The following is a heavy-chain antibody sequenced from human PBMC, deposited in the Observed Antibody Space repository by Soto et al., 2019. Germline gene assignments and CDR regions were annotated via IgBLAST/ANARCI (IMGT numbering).Heavy chain of an antibody. V-gene: IGHV3-30*03. CDR1: GFNVSSNG. J-gene: IGHJ4*02. CDR2: ISYDGSHK. Sequence: GGSLRLSCAASGFNVSSNGMFWVRQAPGEGLEWVAIISYDGSHKYYGDSVKGRFTISRDSSRDTLFLQMNSLRPEDTAVYYCVSAPPASALFRFDYWGQGTLVTVSS. CDR3: VSAPPASALFRFDY. D-gene: IGHD6-25*01.